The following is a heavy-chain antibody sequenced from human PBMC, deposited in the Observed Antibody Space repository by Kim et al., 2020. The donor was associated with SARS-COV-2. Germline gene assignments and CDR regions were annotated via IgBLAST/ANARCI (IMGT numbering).Heavy chain of an antibody. CDR3: ARADYNGYFQYGMDV. J-gene: IGHJ6*02. D-gene: IGHD4-4*01. V-gene: IGHV4-34*01. Sequence: SLKSRVPISGDTSKTQFSLKLSSVTAADTAVYYCARADYNGYFQYGMDVWGQGTTVTVS.